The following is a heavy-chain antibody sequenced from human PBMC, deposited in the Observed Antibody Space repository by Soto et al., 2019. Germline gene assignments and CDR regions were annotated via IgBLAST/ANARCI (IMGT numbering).Heavy chain of an antibody. CDR2: IYFNGRT. J-gene: IGHJ6*03. Sequence: LSLTCTVSGGSIRDSGFYWGWIRQPPGKGLEWIGSIYFNGRTSHNPSLKSRVTLSLDASKNQFSLKLSSVTAADTAVYYCASTRYCSSTSCYSGSRYYYYYYMDVWGKGTTVTVSS. V-gene: IGHV4-39*07. D-gene: IGHD2-2*01. CDR3: ASTRYCSSTSCYSGSRYYYYYYMDV. CDR1: GGSIRDSGFY.